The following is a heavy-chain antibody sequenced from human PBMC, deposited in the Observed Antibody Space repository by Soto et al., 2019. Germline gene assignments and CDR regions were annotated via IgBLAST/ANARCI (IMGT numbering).Heavy chain of an antibody. V-gene: IGHV4-59*01. CDR1: GGSISSYY. CDR3: ARGKKQLGYYYYYMDV. D-gene: IGHD6-13*01. Sequence: QVQLQESGPGLVKPSETLSLTCTVSGGSISSYYWSWIRQPPGKGLEWIGYIYYSGSTNYNPALKSRVTISVDTSKNQSSLKLSSVTAADTAVYYCARGKKQLGYYYYYMDVWGKGTTVTVSS. J-gene: IGHJ6*03. CDR2: IYYSGST.